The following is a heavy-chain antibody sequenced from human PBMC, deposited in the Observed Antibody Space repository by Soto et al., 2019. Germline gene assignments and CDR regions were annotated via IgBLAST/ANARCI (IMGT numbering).Heavy chain of an antibody. V-gene: IGHV2-5*02. D-gene: IGHD3-22*01. J-gene: IGHJ5*02. CDR3: AHILIGYYYDSSGSNWFDP. Sequence: SGPTLVNPTQTLTLTCTFSGFSLSTSGVGVGWIRQPPGKALEWLALIYWDDDKRYSPSLKSRLTITKDTSKNQVVLTMTNMELLDTATYYCAHILIGYYYDSSGSNWFDPWGQGTLVTVSS. CDR1: GFSLSTSGVG. CDR2: IYWDDDK.